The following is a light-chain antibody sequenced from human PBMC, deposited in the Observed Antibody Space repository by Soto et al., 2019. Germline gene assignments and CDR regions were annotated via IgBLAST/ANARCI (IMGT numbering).Light chain of an antibody. CDR1: QSISSY. Sequence: DIQMTQSPSYLSASVGDRVTITCRASQSISSYLNWYQQKPGKAPKLLIYAASSLQSGVPSRFSGSGSGTDFTLTISSLQPEDFATYYCQQSYSNPLITFGQGTRLEIK. CDR3: QQSYSNPLIT. CDR2: AAS. V-gene: IGKV1-39*01. J-gene: IGKJ5*01.